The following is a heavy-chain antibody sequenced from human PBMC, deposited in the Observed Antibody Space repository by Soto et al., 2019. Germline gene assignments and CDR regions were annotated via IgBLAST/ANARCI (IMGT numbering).Heavy chain of an antibody. CDR1: GFTFSSYG. V-gene: IGHV3-33*01. Sequence: QVQLVESGGGVVQPGRSLRLSCAASGFTFSSYGMHWVRQAPGKGLEWVAVIWYDGSNKYYADSVKGRFTISRDNSKNPLYLQMNSLRAEDTAVYYCARDNDDFWSGYYRYYYMDVWGKGTTVTVSS. J-gene: IGHJ6*03. D-gene: IGHD3-3*01. CDR2: IWYDGSNK. CDR3: ARDNDDFWSGYYRYYYMDV.